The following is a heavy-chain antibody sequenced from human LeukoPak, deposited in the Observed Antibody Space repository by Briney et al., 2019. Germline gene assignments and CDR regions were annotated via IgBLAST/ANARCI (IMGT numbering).Heavy chain of an antibody. Sequence: SETLSLTCTVSGGSISSYYWSWIRQPAGKGLEWIGRIYTSGSTNYNPSLKSRVTMSVDTSKNQFSLKLSSVTAADTAVYYCARDRYYYDSSGLYYFNYWGQGTLVTVSS. D-gene: IGHD3-22*01. CDR2: IYTSGST. CDR3: ARDRYYYDSSGLYYFNY. J-gene: IGHJ4*02. V-gene: IGHV4-4*07. CDR1: GGSISSYY.